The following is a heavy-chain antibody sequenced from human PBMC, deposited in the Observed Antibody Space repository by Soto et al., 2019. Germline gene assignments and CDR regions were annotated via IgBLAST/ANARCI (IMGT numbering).Heavy chain of an antibody. D-gene: IGHD3-10*01. CDR2: ISGSGGST. CDR3: AEGASGYYYYGMDV. V-gene: IGHV3-23*01. Sequence: EVQLLESGGGLVQPGGSLRLSCAASGFTFSSYAMSWVRQAPGKGLEWVSAISGSGGSTYYADSVKGRFTISRDNSKNTLYLQLNCLRAEDTSVYYCAEGASGYYYYGMDVWGQGTTVTVSS. CDR1: GFTFSSYA. J-gene: IGHJ6*02.